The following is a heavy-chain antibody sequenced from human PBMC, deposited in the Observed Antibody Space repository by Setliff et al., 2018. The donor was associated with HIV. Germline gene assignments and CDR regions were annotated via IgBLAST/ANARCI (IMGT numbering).Heavy chain of an antibody. J-gene: IGHJ5*02. V-gene: IGHV4-39*01. CDR3: ASRVYYYDSNNFLREEGFDP. CDR2: IHYNEKT. Sequence: PSETLSLTCTVSGGSASNSRYYWAWIRQPPGKGLEYIGNIHYNEKTYYNPSLKSPVTISIDTSKNQFSLNLTSVTAADTAVYYCASRVYYYDSNNFLREEGFDPWGQGTLVTVSA. CDR1: GGSASNSRYY. D-gene: IGHD3-22*01.